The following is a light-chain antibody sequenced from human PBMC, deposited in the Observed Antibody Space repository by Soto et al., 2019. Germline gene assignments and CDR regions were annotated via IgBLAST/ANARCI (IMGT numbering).Light chain of an antibody. J-gene: IGKJ1*01. CDR1: QSLLYSSNNKNY. V-gene: IGKV4-1*01. CDR2: WAS. CDR3: QQYYSTPTWT. Sequence: DIVMTQSPDSLAVSLGERATINCKSSQSLLYSSNNKNYLAWYQQKPGQPPKLLIYWASTRESGVPDRFSGSGSGTDFTLTIRSLQAEDVAVYYCQQYYSTPTWTFGQGTKVEIK.